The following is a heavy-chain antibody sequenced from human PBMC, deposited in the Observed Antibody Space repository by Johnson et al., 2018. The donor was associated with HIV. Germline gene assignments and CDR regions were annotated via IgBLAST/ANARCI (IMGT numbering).Heavy chain of an antibody. CDR2: IKSKTDGGTT. V-gene: IGHV3-15*01. CDR1: GFTFSNAW. Sequence: VQLVESGGGLVKPGGSLRLSCAASGFTFSNAWMSWVRQAPGKGLEWVGRIKSKTDGGTTEYDAPVKGRFTIARDDSKKTLYLQMNSLKTEDTDLYYCTICITMIVVVTTDAFDIWGQGTMVTVSS. J-gene: IGHJ3*02. CDR3: TICITMIVVVTTDAFDI. D-gene: IGHD3-22*01.